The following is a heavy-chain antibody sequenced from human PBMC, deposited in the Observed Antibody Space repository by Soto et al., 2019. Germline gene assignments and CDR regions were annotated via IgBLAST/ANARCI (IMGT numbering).Heavy chain of an antibody. Sequence: EVQLVESGGGLVQPGRSLRLSCAASGFTFDDYALHWVRQAPGKGLEWVSGISWNSGNIGYADSVKGRFTISRDNAKNSLYLQMNSLRVEDTAWYYCAILERGGMDVWGQGTTVTVSS. J-gene: IGHJ6*02. CDR1: GFTFDDYA. D-gene: IGHD1-1*01. CDR2: ISWNSGNI. CDR3: AILERGGMDV. V-gene: IGHV3-9*01.